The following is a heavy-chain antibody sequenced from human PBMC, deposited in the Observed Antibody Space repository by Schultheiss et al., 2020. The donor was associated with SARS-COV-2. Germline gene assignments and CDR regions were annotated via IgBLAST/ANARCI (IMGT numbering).Heavy chain of an antibody. CDR1: GASISSYY. D-gene: IGHD6-13*01. CDR2: IYTSGST. V-gene: IGHV4-4*07. Sequence: SETLSLTCAVSGASISSYYWNWIRQPAGKGLEWIGRIYTSGSTNYNPSLKSRVTISVDTSKNQFSLKLSSVTAADTAVYYCARHAAPAWYSSSWGTMDVWGQGTTVTVSS. J-gene: IGHJ6*02. CDR3: ARHAAPAWYSSSWGTMDV.